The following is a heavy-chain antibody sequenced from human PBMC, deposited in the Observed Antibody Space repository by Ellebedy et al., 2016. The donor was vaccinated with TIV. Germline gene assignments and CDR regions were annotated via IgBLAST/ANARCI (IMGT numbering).Heavy chain of an antibody. Sequence: GGSLRLSXAASGFTFSNAWMSWVRQAPGKGLEWVGRIKSKTDGGTTDYAAPVKGRFTISRDDSKNTLYLQMNSLKTEDTAVYYCTTGTWELLIDYWGQGTLVTVSS. J-gene: IGHJ4*02. V-gene: IGHV3-15*01. CDR1: GFTFSNAW. D-gene: IGHD1-26*01. CDR2: IKSKTDGGTT. CDR3: TTGTWELLIDY.